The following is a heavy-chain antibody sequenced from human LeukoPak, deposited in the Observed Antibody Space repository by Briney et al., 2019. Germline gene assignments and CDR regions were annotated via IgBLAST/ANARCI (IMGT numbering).Heavy chain of an antibody. V-gene: IGHV1-2*02. Sequence: GASVKVSCKASGYTFTGYYMNWVRQAPGQGLEWMGWINPNSGGTEYAQKFQGRVTMTRDTSISTAYMELSRLRSDDTAVYYCARERWKGGGATETDYWGQGTLVTVSS. CDR3: ARERWKGGGATETDY. CDR1: GYTFTGYY. D-gene: IGHD4-23*01. J-gene: IGHJ4*02. CDR2: INPNSGGT.